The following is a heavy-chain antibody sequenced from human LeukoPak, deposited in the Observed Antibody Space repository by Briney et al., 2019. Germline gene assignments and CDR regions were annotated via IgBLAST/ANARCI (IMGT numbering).Heavy chain of an antibody. CDR3: ARDPGSSGSQFDY. J-gene: IGHJ4*02. CDR2: FDPEDGET. Sequence: ASVKVSCKVSGYTLTELSMHWVRQAPGKGLEWMGGFDPEDGETIYAQKFQGRVTITADESTSTAYMELSSLRSEDTAVYYCARDPGSSGSQFDYWGQGTLVTVSS. CDR1: GYTLTELS. V-gene: IGHV1-24*01. D-gene: IGHD3-10*01.